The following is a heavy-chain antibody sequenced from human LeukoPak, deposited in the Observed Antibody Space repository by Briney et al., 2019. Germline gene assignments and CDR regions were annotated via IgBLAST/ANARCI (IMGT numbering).Heavy chain of an antibody. CDR3: ARDLGSSYFGRTDGSFDS. Sequence: SETLSLTCSVSGGSISGRYWSWIRQPPGKGLEWIGYIYYSGSTKYNTSLKSRVTMSVDTSKNQFSLKLTSVTAAATAFFYCARDLGSSYFGRTDGSFDSWGQGNLVTVSS. CDR1: GGSISGRY. D-gene: IGHD3-10*02. CDR2: IYYSGST. V-gene: IGHV4-59*11. J-gene: IGHJ4*02.